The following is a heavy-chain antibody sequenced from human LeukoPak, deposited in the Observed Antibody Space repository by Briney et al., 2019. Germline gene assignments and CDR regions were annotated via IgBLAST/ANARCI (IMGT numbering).Heavy chain of an antibody. Sequence: PGGSLRLSCTASGFTFSSFSMNWVRQAPGKGLEWVSSISSGGDYKHYADSVKGRLTISRDNAKNSLYLQMNSLRAEDTAVYYCARDEYYYYYMAVWGKGTTVTVSS. J-gene: IGHJ6*03. CDR1: GFTFSSFS. V-gene: IGHV3-21*01. CDR2: ISSGGDYK. CDR3: ARDEYYYYYMAV.